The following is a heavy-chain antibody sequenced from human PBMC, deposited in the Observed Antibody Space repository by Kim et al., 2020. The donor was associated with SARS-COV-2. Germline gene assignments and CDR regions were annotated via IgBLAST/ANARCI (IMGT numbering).Heavy chain of an antibody. CDR1: GGSFSGYY. V-gene: IGHV4-34*01. CDR2: INHSGST. Sequence: SETLSLTCAVYGGSFSGYYWSWIRQPPGKGLEWIGEINHSGSTNYNPSLKSRVTISVDTSKNQFSLKLSSVTAADTAVYYCAGRITMIVVVSEFDYWGQGTLVTVSS. CDR3: AGRITMIVVVSEFDY. D-gene: IGHD3-22*01. J-gene: IGHJ4*02.